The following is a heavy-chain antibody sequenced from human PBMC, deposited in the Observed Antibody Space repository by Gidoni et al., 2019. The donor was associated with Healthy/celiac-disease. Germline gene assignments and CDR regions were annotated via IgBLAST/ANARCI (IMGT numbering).Heavy chain of an antibody. D-gene: IGHD4-17*01. Sequence: QVQLVQSGAEVKKPGASVKVSCKASGYTFPGYYMHWVRQAPGQGLEWMGWINPNSGGTNYAQKFQGWVTMTRDTSISTAYMELSRLRSDDTAVYYCARGPHDYGDYAEYFQHWGQGTLVTVSS. J-gene: IGHJ1*01. V-gene: IGHV1-2*04. CDR1: GYTFPGYY. CDR2: INPNSGGT. CDR3: ARGPHDYGDYAEYFQH.